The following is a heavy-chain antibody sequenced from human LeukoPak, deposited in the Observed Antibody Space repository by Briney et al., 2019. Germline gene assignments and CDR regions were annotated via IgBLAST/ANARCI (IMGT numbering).Heavy chain of an antibody. D-gene: IGHD1-26*01. CDR3: ARGRWELLSFDY. CDR1: GGSISSHY. Sequence: SETLSLTCTVSGGSISSHYWSWIRQPPGKGLEWIGYIYYSGSTNYNPSLKSRVTISVDTSKNQFSLKLSSVTAADTAVYYCARGRWELLSFDYWGQGTLVTVSS. V-gene: IGHV4-59*11. J-gene: IGHJ4*02. CDR2: IYYSGST.